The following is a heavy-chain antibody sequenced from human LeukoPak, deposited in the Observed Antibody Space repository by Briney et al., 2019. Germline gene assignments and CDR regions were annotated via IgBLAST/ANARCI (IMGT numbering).Heavy chain of an antibody. V-gene: IGHV3-23*01. J-gene: IGHJ3*01. CDR2: ISGSGGST. CDR1: GFTFSSYA. D-gene: IGHD1-14*01. CDR3: AKDFSRTDVRSFDV. Sequence: SGGSLRLSCAASGFTFSSYAMSWVRQAPGKGLEWVSAISGSGGSTYYADSVKGRFTISRDNSKNTLYLQMNSLRAEDTAVYYCAKDFSRTDVRSFDVWGQGTMLTVSS.